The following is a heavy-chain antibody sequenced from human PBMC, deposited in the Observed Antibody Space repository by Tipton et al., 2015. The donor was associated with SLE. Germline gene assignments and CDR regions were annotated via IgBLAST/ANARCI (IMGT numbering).Heavy chain of an antibody. D-gene: IGHD6-19*01. Sequence: SLRLSCSASGFTFSHYGMHWVRQAPGKGLEWVSSITGNGVSTYYADSVKDRFTISRDNSKNTLYLQMTGLSAEDTAIFYCAKVAVANTRFLDYWGQGTLVTVSS. CDR1: GFTFSHYG. CDR3: AKVAVANTRFLDY. V-gene: IGHV3-23*01. J-gene: IGHJ4*02. CDR2: ITGNGVST.